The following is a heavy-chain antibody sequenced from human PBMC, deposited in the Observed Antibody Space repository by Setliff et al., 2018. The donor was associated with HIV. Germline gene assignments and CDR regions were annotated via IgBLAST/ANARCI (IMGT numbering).Heavy chain of an antibody. D-gene: IGHD1-26*01. CDR1: GASITSGIYY. CDR2: VYFSGST. J-gene: IGHJ5*02. V-gene: IGHV4-61*02. Sequence: SDTLSLTCSVSGASITSGIYYWAWTRQPAGKGLEFIGRVYFSGSTNYNPSLKSRVTISLDTSKNRFSLNLRSVTAADTAVHYCARGFGSLDPWGKGTLVTVSS. CDR3: ARGFGSLDP.